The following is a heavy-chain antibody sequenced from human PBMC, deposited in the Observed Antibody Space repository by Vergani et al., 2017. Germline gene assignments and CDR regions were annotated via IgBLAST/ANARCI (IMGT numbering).Heavy chain of an antibody. Sequence: EVPLLESGGGLVQPGGSLRLSCAASGFTFSSYAMSWVRPAPGKGLEWVSAISGSGGSTYYADSVKGRFTISRDNSKNTLYLQMNSLRAEDTAVYYCATTPSLLRSGRWFDPWGQGTLVTVSS. CDR1: GFTFSSYA. CDR3: ATTPSLLRSGRWFDP. V-gene: IGHV3-23*01. J-gene: IGHJ5*02. CDR2: ISGSGGST. D-gene: IGHD2-15*01.